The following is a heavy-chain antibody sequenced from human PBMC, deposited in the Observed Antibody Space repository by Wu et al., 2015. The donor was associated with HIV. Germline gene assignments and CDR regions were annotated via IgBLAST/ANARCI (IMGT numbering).Heavy chain of an antibody. Sequence: QVQLVQSGAEVKKPGSSVKVSCKASGGTFSSYAISWVRQAPGQGLEWMGRIIPIFGTANYAQKFQGRVTITADESTSTAYMELSSLRSEDTAVYYCAREFAYNWNDGMRGWFDPVGARGTLVTVSS. CDR3: AREFAYNWNDGMRGWFDP. V-gene: IGHV1-69*13. CDR1: GGTFSSYA. J-gene: IGHJ5*02. CDR2: IIPIFGTA. D-gene: IGHD1-20*01.